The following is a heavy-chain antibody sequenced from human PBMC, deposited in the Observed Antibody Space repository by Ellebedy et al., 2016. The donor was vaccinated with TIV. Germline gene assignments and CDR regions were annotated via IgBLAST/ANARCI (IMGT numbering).Heavy chain of an antibody. CDR2: LHPSSGGT. CDR3: AAFPYISTSSAY. Sequence: AASVKVSCKTSGYIFTAYHIHWVRQAPGQGLEWMGWLHPSSGGTNYALNFQGRVSMTRDTSISTAYMELSRLNSDDTAVYYCAAFPYISTSSAYWGQGTLVTVSS. J-gene: IGHJ4*02. D-gene: IGHD6-6*01. V-gene: IGHV1-2*02. CDR1: GYIFTAYH.